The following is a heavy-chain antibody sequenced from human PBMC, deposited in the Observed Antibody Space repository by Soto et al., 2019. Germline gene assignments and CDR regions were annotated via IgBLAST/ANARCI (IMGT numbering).Heavy chain of an antibody. V-gene: IGHV3-30-3*01. Sequence: QVQLVESGGGVVQPGRSLRLSCAASGFTFSSYAMHWVRQAPGKGLEWVAVISYDGSNKYYADSVKGRFTISRDNSKNTLYLQMNSLRAEDTAAYYCSRATTVVRDAFDIWGQGTMVTVSS. CDR1: GFTFSSYA. CDR2: ISYDGSNK. D-gene: IGHD4-17*01. J-gene: IGHJ3*02. CDR3: SRATTVVRDAFDI.